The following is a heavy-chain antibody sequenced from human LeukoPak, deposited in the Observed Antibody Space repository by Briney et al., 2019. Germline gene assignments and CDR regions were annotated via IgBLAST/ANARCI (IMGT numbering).Heavy chain of an antibody. D-gene: IGHD3-16*02. CDR3: AKGRRDTCYSGMDL. CDR2: ITGSGVTT. J-gene: IGHJ6*02. Sequence: GQTLRLSCAASGFTFTSYSMTWVRQAPGKGLEWESTITGSGVTTCYADSVKGRFAISRDNSKTTLYQQLHSLRAEDTAVYYCAKGRRDTCYSGMDLWGQGTTASVSS. V-gene: IGHV3-23*01. CDR1: GFTFTSYS.